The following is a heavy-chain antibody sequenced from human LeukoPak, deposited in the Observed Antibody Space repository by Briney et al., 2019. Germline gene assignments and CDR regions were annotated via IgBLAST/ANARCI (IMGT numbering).Heavy chain of an antibody. V-gene: IGHV3-23*01. Sequence: GGSLRLSCAASGFSFSNYWMSWVRQAPGKGLEWVSAISGRDGSTYYAGSVKGRFTISRDNSKNTLYLQMNSLRGEDTAVYYCAKSGGVRFDPWGQGTLVTVSS. CDR2: ISGRDGST. CDR1: GFSFSNYW. J-gene: IGHJ5*02. CDR3: AKSGGVRFDP. D-gene: IGHD3-16*01.